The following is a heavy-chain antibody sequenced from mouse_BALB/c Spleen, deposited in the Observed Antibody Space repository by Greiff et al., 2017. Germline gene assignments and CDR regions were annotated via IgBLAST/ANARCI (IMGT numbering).Heavy chain of an antibody. J-gene: IGHJ4*01. CDR2: ISSGSSTI. V-gene: IGHV5-17*02. D-gene: IGHD1-1*01. CDR3: ASSGLRGGDAMDY. Sequence: EVQLVESGGGLVQPGGSRKLSCAASGFTFSSFGMHWVRQAPEKGLEWVAYISSGSSTIYYADTVKGRFTISRDNTKNTLFLQMTSLRSEDTAMYYCASSGLRGGDAMDYWGQGTSVTVSS. CDR1: GFTFSSFG.